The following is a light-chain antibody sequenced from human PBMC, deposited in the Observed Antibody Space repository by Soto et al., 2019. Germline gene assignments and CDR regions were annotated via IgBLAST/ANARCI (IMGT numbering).Light chain of an antibody. Sequence: DVVMTQTPLSLSVAPGQPASISCKSSHSLLHITGETFLFWYLQKPGQSPQLLVYEVSSRATGIPDRFSGSGSATDFTLTISRLEPEDFAVYYCQHYGNSRGTFGQGTKVDIK. CDR1: HSLLHITGETF. CDR2: EVS. V-gene: IGKV2-29*01. CDR3: QHYGNSRGT. J-gene: IGKJ1*01.